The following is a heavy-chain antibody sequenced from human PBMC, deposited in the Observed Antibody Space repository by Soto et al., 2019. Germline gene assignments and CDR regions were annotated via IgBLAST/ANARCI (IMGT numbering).Heavy chain of an antibody. V-gene: IGHV1-18*04. J-gene: IGHJ3*02. CDR1: GYTFPSYG. CDR2: ISAYNGNT. Sequence: ASVKVSCKASGYTFPSYGISWVRQAPGQGLEWMGCISAYNGNTNYAQKLQGRVTMTTDTSTSTAYMELRSLRSDDTAVYYCARAIDCSSTSCYHASRVLPSPMAFDIWGQGTMVTVSS. D-gene: IGHD2-2*01. CDR3: ARAIDCSSTSCYHASRVLPSPMAFDI.